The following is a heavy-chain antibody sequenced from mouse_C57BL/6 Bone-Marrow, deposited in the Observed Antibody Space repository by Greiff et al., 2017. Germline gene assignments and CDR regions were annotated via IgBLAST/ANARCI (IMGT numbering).Heavy chain of an antibody. V-gene: IGHV1-81*01. CDR1: GYTFTSYG. D-gene: IGHD2-2*01. CDR2: IYPRSGNT. Sequence: QVQLQQSGAELARPGASVKLSCKASGYTFTSYGISWVKQRTGQGLEWIGEIYPRSGNTYYNEKFKGKATLTADKSSSTAYMELRSLTSEDSAVYFCAREGWLRREVWYFDVWGTGTTVTVSS. CDR3: AREGWLRREVWYFDV. J-gene: IGHJ1*03.